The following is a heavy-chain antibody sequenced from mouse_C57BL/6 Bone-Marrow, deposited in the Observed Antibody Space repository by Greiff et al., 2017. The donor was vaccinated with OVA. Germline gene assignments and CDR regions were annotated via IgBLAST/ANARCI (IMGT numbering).Heavy chain of an antibody. Sequence: QVQLQQSGPELVKPGASVKISCKASGYSFTSYYIHWVKQRPGQGLEWIGWIYPGSGNTKYNEKFKGKATLTADTSSSTAYMQLSSLTSEDSAVYYCARHSNYPAWFAYWGQGTLVTVSA. CDR2: IYPGSGNT. J-gene: IGHJ3*01. V-gene: IGHV1-66*01. CDR1: GYSFTSYY. D-gene: IGHD2-5*01. CDR3: ARHSNYPAWFAY.